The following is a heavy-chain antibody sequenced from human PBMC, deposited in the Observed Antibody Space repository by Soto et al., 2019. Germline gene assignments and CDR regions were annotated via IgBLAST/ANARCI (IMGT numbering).Heavy chain of an antibody. J-gene: IGHJ5*02. CDR1: GFSLSTSGVG. CDR3: AHRGLGITGTSGWFDP. D-gene: IGHD1-7*01. Sequence: QITLKESGPTLVKPTQTLTLTCTFSGFSLSTSGVGVGWIRQPPGKALEWLALIYCDDDKRYSPSLKSRLTITKDTPTNQVVLTMTNMDPVDTATYYCAHRGLGITGTSGWFDPWGQGTLVTVSS. CDR2: IYCDDDK. V-gene: IGHV2-5*02.